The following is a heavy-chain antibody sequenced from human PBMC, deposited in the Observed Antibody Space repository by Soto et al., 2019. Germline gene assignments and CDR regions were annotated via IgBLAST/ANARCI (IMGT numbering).Heavy chain of an antibody. CDR1: GDSIKSGHNY. CDR2: IYYVGNT. J-gene: IGHJ1*01. V-gene: IGHV4-30-4*08. D-gene: IGHD3-16*01. Sequence: QVQLQESGPGQVKPSQTLSLTCTVSGDSIKSGHNYWSWIRQPPGKGLEWSGNIYYVGNTSYNPSIMCRDTLSVDTSSNHFSLKLGSATAADSAIYYCVRNAARLGEVDSWGQGTQITVSS. CDR3: VRNAARLGEVDS.